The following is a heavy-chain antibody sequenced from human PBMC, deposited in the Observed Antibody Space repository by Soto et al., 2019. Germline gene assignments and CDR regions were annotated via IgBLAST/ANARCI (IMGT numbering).Heavy chain of an antibody. CDR1: GDSISSRSYY. D-gene: IGHD3-22*01. CDR3: ARYRRTYYYDSSGYSPPPDAFDI. Sequence: SETLSLTCTVTGDSISSRSYYWGWIRQPPGKGLEWIGSIYYSGSTNYNPSLKSRVTISVDTSKNQFSLKLSSVTAADTAVYYCARYRRTYYYDSSGYSPPPDAFDIWGQGTMVTVSS. V-gene: IGHV4-39*07. J-gene: IGHJ3*02. CDR2: IYYSGST.